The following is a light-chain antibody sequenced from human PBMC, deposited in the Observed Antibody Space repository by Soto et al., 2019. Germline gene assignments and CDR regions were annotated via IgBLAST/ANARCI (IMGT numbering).Light chain of an antibody. CDR2: DAS. Sequence: DIQMTQSPPTLSASLGDTVTITCRASQSISTWLAWYHQKPGKAPKVLISDASSLERGVLPRFSGSGSGTEFTLTISSLQPDDFATYYCQQYSDYPRTFGQGTKVES. CDR3: QQYSDYPRT. CDR1: QSISTW. J-gene: IGKJ1*01. V-gene: IGKV1-5*01.